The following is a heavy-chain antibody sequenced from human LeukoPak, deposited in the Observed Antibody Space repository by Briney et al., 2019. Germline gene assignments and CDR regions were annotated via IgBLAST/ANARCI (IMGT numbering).Heavy chain of an antibody. CDR3: AAEYSSSWGFDY. D-gene: IGHD6-13*01. CDR2: IAVGSGNT. V-gene: IGHV1-58*01. J-gene: IGHJ4*02. Sequence: SVKVSCKASGFTFTSSAVQWVRQARGQRLEWIGWIAVGSGNTNYAQKFQERVTISRDMSTSTAYMELSSLRSEDTAVYYCAAEYSSSWGFDYWGQGTLVTVSS. CDR1: GFTFTSSA.